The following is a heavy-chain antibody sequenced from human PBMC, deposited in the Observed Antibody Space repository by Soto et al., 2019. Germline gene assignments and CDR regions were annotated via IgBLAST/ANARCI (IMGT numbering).Heavy chain of an antibody. V-gene: IGHV2-5*02. CDR1: GFSLSTTGVG. CDR3: VQSRCGGDCLQSYSSHSYYGLDV. Sequence: QITLKESGTPLVKPTQTLTLTCTFSGFSLSTTGVGVGWIRQPPGKALECLALIYWDDDKRYNPSLNSRLTITKDTSKNQVVLAMTNVDPVDTATYYCVQSRCGGDCLQSYSSHSYYGLDVWGQGTTVTVSS. D-gene: IGHD2-21*02. CDR2: IYWDDDK. J-gene: IGHJ6*02.